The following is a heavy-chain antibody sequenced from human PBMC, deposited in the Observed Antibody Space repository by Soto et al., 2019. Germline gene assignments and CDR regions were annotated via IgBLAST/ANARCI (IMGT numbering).Heavy chain of an antibody. CDR1: GFTFSSYA. Sequence: GGSLRLSCAASGFTFSSYAMHWVRQAPGKGLEWVAVISYDGSNKYYADSVKGRFTISRDNSKNTLYLQMNSLRAEDTAVYYCARDDYDFWSGTPPLDYWGQGTLVTVSS. J-gene: IGHJ4*02. V-gene: IGHV3-30-3*01. CDR2: ISYDGSNK. D-gene: IGHD3-3*01. CDR3: ARDDYDFWSGTPPLDY.